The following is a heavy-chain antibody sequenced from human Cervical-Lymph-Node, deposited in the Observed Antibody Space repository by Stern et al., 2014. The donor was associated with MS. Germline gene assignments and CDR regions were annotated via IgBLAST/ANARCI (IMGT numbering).Heavy chain of an antibody. V-gene: IGHV2-5*02. D-gene: IGHD1-1*01. J-gene: IGHJ4*02. CDR3: ARTTEVFDY. CDR2: LYWDADR. CDR1: GFSLSTSGVG. Sequence: VTLKESGPTVVKPTQTLTLTCTFSGFSLSTSGVGVGWIRQPPGKALEWLALLYWDADRRYSSSLKTRLTIAMGTSKNQVVLTMTNMDPVDTATYYCARTTEVFDYWGQGTLVTVSS.